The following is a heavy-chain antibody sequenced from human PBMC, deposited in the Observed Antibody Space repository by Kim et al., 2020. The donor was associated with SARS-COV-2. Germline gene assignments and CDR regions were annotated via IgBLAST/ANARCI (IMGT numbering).Heavy chain of an antibody. CDR1: GGSISSSSYY. V-gene: IGHV4-39*01. D-gene: IGHD3-10*01. J-gene: IGHJ4*02. CDR2: IYYSGST. Sequence: SETLSLTCTVSGGSISSSSYYWGWIRQPPGKGLEWIGSIYYSGSTYYNPSLKSRVTISVDTSKNQFSLKLSSVTAADTAVYYCAIMVRGVIIYDKRQKTGMTGAIDYWGQGTLVTVSS. CDR3: AIMVRGVIIYDKRQKTGMTGAIDY.